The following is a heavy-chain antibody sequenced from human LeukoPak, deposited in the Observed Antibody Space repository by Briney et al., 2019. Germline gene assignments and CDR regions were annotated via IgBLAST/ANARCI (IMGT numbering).Heavy chain of an antibody. CDR3: AKDLNYYDSSGSDFSFDY. CDR1: GFTFSSYA. CDR2: ISGSGGNT. D-gene: IGHD3-22*01. J-gene: IGHJ4*02. Sequence: PGGSLRLSCAASGFTFSSYAMSWVRQAPGKGLEWVSAISGSGGNTYYADSVKGRFTISRDNSKNTLYLQMNSLIAEDTAVYYCAKDLNYYDSSGSDFSFDYWGQGTLVTVSS. V-gene: IGHV3-23*01.